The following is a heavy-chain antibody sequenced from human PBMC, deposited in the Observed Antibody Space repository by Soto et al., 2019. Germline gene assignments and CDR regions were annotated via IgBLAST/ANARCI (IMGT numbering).Heavy chain of an antibody. CDR3: ARSGLRYFDWAPGAFDI. D-gene: IGHD3-9*01. Sequence: GGSLRLSCAASGFTVSSNYMSWVRQAPGKGLEWVSVIYSGGSTYYADSVKGRFTISRDNSKNALYLQMNRLRAEDTAVYYCARSGLRYFDWAPGAFDIWGQGTMVTVSS. CDR1: GFTVSSNY. J-gene: IGHJ3*02. CDR2: IYSGGST. V-gene: IGHV3-53*01.